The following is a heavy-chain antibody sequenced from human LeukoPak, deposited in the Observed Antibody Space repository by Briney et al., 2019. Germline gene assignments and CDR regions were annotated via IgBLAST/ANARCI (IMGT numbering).Heavy chain of an antibody. V-gene: IGHV4-34*01. CDR1: GGSFSGYY. D-gene: IGHD3-22*01. Sequence: SETLSLTCAVYGGSFSGYYWSWIRQPPGKGLEWIGEINHSGSTNYNPSLKSRVTISVDTSKNQFSLNLNSVTAADTAVYYCARREDSSGYYDDYWGQGTLVTVSS. J-gene: IGHJ4*02. CDR3: ARREDSSGYYDDY. CDR2: INHSGST.